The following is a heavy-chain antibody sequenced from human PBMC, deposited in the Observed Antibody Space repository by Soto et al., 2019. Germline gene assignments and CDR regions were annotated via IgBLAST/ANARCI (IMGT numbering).Heavy chain of an antibody. V-gene: IGHV3-23*01. Sequence: GSRRLSCSAPGFSFSIYAMSWVRQAPGKGLEGVSAISGSGGSTYYADSVKVRFTISRDNSKNTLYLQMNSLRAEDTAVYYFALGLGYHQNYWGQGTLVIVYS. CDR2: ISGSGGST. D-gene: IGHD6-25*01. CDR1: GFSFSIYA. J-gene: IGHJ4*02. CDR3: ALGLGYHQNY.